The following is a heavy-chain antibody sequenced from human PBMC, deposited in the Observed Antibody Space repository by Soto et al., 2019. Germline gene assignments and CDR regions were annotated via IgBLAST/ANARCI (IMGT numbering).Heavy chain of an antibody. CDR2: VYHSGAT. CDR1: GGSISSGDHY. J-gene: IGHJ5*01. D-gene: IGHD1-26*01. V-gene: IGHV4-30-4*01. Sequence: SEALSLTCSGSGGSISSGDHYWRWIGPSPGKGLEWMGYVYHSGATLYSPSLESRVSISIDTSTNRFSLNLHSANSADTAVSFCARIRREIKYNCFDSWGQGTLVTVSS. CDR3: ARIRREIKYNCFDS.